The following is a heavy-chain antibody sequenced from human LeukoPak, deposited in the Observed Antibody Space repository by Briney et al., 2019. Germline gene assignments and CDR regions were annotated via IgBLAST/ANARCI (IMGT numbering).Heavy chain of an antibody. Sequence: GGSLRLSCAASGFTFSSSWMGWARQAPGKGLEWVANIKEDGSWKHYAVSVQGRFTISRDNAKNSLYLQMNNLRAEDTAVYYCARDRGWYHADSWGQGTLVTVSS. CDR3: ARDRGWYHADS. J-gene: IGHJ4*02. V-gene: IGHV3-7*01. D-gene: IGHD6-19*01. CDR1: GFTFSSSW. CDR2: IKEDGSWK.